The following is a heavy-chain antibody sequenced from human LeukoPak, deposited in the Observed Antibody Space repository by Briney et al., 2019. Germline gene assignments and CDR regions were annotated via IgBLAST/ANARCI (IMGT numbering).Heavy chain of an antibody. J-gene: IGHJ6*02. CDR1: GFTFSSYA. V-gene: IGHV3-23*01. Sequence: GGSLRLSCAASGFTFSSYAMSWVRQAPGKGLEWVSAISGSGGSTYYADSVKGRFTISRDNSKNTLYLQMNSLRAEDTAVYYCARGLPLTIFGVANGMDVWGQGTTVIVSS. D-gene: IGHD3-3*01. CDR3: ARGLPLTIFGVANGMDV. CDR2: ISGSGGST.